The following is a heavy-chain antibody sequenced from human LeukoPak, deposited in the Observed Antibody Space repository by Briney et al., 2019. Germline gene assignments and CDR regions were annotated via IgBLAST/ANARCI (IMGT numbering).Heavy chain of an antibody. CDR2: ISGSGGST. J-gene: IGHJ5*02. CDR1: GFTFSSYG. CDR3: AKVGRSPNWFDP. V-gene: IGHV3-23*01. Sequence: GGTLRLSCAASGFTFSSYGMSWVRQAPGKGLEWVSAISGSGGSTYYADSVKGRFTISRDNSKNTLYLQMNSLRAEDTAVYYCAKVGRSPNWFDPWGQGTLVTVSS.